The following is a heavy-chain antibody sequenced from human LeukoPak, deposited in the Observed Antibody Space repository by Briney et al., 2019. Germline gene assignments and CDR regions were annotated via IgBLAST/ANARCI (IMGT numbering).Heavy chain of an antibody. CDR3: ARDRSGSYGY. D-gene: IGHD1-26*01. Sequence: GGSLRLSCAASGFTVSSNYMSWVRQAPGQGLEWVSVIYSGGSTYYADSVKGRFTISRDNSKNTLYLQMNSLRAEGTAVYYCARDRSGSYGYWGQGTLVTVSS. J-gene: IGHJ4*02. V-gene: IGHV3-66*02. CDR1: GFTVSSNY. CDR2: IYSGGST.